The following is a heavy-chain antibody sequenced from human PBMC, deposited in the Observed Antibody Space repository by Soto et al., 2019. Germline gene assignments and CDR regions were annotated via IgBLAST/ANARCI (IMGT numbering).Heavy chain of an antibody. CDR2: ISSSSSFI. Sequence: GXSMSLSCVASGFPFSSYSMNWVRQAPGKGLEWVSSISSSSSFIYYTDSVKGRFTISRDNTKNSLYLQMNSLRAEDTAVYYCARDMTSGTNDYWGQGTRVTVSS. CDR1: GFPFSSYS. D-gene: IGHD1-7*01. J-gene: IGHJ4*02. CDR3: ARDMTSGTNDY. V-gene: IGHV3-21*01.